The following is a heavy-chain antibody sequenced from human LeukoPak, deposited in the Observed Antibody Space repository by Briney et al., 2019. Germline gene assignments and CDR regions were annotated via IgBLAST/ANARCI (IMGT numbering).Heavy chain of an antibody. CDR2: IYTSGST. CDR3: ARAVVPAAIRSIDYYYYYMDV. V-gene: IGHV4-4*07. Sequence: SETLSLTCTVSGGSISSYYWSWIRQPAGKGLEWIGRIYTSGSTNYNPSLKSRVTISVDKSKNQFSPKLSSVTAADTAVYYCARAVVPAAIRSIDYYYYYMDVWGKGTTVTVSS. D-gene: IGHD2-2*01. CDR1: GGSISSYY. J-gene: IGHJ6*03.